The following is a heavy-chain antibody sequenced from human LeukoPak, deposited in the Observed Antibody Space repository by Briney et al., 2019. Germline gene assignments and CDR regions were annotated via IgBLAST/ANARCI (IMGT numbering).Heavy chain of an antibody. CDR2: LYSDGNT. CDR3: ARGVEPLAANTLAY. J-gene: IGHJ4*02. V-gene: IGHV3-53*01. CDR1: GFTVITND. Sequence: GGSLRLSCAASGFTVITNDMTWVRQAPGKGLEWVSVLYSDGNTKYADSVQGRFTISRDNSKNTLYLEMNSLSPDDTAVYYCARGVEPLAANTLAYWGQGALVTVSS. D-gene: IGHD1-14*01.